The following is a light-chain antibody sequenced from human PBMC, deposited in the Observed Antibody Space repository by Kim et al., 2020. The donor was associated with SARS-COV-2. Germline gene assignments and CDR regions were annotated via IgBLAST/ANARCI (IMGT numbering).Light chain of an antibody. CDR1: QGISSN. Sequence: IQLTQSPSSLSASVGDRVTITCRASQGISSNLAWYQQKPGEAPNLLIYGASTLQSGVPSRFSGSGSGTDFTLTISSLQPEDFATYYCQQLNSYPPYTFGQGTKLEI. V-gene: IGKV1-9*01. J-gene: IGKJ2*01. CDR3: QQLNSYPPYT. CDR2: GAS.